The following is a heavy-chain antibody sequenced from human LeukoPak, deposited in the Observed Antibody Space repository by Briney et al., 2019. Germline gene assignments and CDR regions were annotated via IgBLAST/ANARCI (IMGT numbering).Heavy chain of an antibody. CDR3: ARGDGDYLWSGFDP. V-gene: IGHV1-18*01. Sequence: GASVKVSCKASGYTCTSYGISWVRQAPGQELEWMGWISAYNGNTNYAQKLQGRVTMTTDTSTSTAYMELRSLRSDDTAVYYCARGDGDYLWSGFDPWGQGTLVTVSS. CDR1: GYTCTSYG. J-gene: IGHJ5*02. D-gene: IGHD3-3*01. CDR2: ISAYNGNT.